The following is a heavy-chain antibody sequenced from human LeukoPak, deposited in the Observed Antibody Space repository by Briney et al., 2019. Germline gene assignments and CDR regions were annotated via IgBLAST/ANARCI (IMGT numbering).Heavy chain of an antibody. J-gene: IGHJ6*03. Sequence: ASVTVSCKASGGTFNSYGIIWVRQAPGQGLEWMGGVIPILGTANYAQKFQGRVTITADKSTSTAYMELSSLRSEDTAVYYCARGARPPHYYYMDVWGKGTTVTVSS. D-gene: IGHD5-12*01. CDR1: GGTFNSYG. V-gene: IGHV1-69*10. CDR2: VIPILGTA. CDR3: ARGARPPHYYYMDV.